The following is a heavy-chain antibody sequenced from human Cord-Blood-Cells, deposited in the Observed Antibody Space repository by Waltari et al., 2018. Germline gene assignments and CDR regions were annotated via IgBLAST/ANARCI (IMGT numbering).Heavy chain of an antibody. Sequence: QVQLVQSGAEVKKPGASVKVSCKASGYTFTGYYMHWVRQAPGPGLEWMGWINPNSGGTNYAQKFQGRVTMTRDTSISTAYMELSRLRSDDTAVYYCARLGALNCSSTSCYGDAWGQGTLVTVSS. CDR1: GYTFTGYY. CDR2: INPNSGGT. V-gene: IGHV1-2*02. CDR3: ARLGALNCSSTSCYGDA. J-gene: IGHJ5*02. D-gene: IGHD2-2*01.